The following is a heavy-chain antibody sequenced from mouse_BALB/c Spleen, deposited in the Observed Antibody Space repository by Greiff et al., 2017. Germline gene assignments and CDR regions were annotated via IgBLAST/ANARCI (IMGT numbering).Heavy chain of an antibody. Sequence: VQLQESGPGLVQPSQSLSITCTVSGFSLTSYGVHWVRQSPGKGLEWLGVIWSGGSTDYNAAFISRLSISKDNSKSQVFFKMNSLQANDTAIYYCARGGYYGGFAYWGQGTLVTVSA. CDR1: GFSLTSYG. D-gene: IGHD1-1*01. CDR2: IWSGGST. V-gene: IGHV2-2*02. J-gene: IGHJ3*01. CDR3: ARGGYYGGFAY.